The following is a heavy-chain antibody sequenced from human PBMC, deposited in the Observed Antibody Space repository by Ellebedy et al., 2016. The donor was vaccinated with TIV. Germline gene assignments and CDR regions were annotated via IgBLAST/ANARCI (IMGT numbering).Heavy chain of an antibody. CDR1: GFTFSNYW. Sequence: GESLKISCAASGFTFSNYWMIWVRRAPGKGLEWVANIKQDGSEKYYVDSVRGRFTISRDNAKNSMFLQMNSLRAEDTAVYYCARGRTSYGPWGQGTLVIVSS. CDR3: ARGRTSYGP. D-gene: IGHD3/OR15-3a*01. J-gene: IGHJ5*02. V-gene: IGHV3-7*01. CDR2: IKQDGSEK.